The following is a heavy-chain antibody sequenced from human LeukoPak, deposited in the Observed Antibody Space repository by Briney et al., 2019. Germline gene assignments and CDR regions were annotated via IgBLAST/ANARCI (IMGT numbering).Heavy chain of an antibody. CDR3: ARFIGRGWSTVDDAFDI. CDR2: INHSGST. J-gene: IGHJ3*02. D-gene: IGHD6-19*01. V-gene: IGHV4-34*01. Sequence: SETLSLTCAVYGGSFSGYYWSWIRQPPGKGLEWIGEINHSGSTNYNPSLKSRVTISVDKSKNQFSLKLSSVTAADTAVYYCARFIGRGWSTVDDAFDIWGQGTMVTVSS. CDR1: GGSFSGYY.